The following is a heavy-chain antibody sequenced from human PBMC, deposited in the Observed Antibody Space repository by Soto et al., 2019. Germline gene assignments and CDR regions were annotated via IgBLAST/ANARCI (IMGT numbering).Heavy chain of an antibody. V-gene: IGHV3-23*01. CDR2: ISGSGGDT. CDR3: AKDMDIFIGVLPAATGSFDF. CDR1: GFTFNNYG. D-gene: IGHD2-2*01. J-gene: IGHJ4*02. Sequence: EVQLLESGGGVVQPGGSLRLSCAASGFTFNNYGMSWVRLAPGQGLEWVSGISGSGGDTYYADSVKGRFTITRDNSKETVFLEMNSLRAEDAAIYYCAKDMDIFIGVLPAATGSFDFWGRGTLVTVSS.